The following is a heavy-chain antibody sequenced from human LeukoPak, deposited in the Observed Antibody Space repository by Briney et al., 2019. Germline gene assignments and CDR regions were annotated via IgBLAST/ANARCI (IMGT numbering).Heavy chain of an antibody. J-gene: IGHJ4*02. Sequence: GGSLRLSCAASGFTFSSYSMNWVRQAPGKGLEWVSYASGNKIHYADSVKGRFTISRDNSKNTLYLQMSSLRAEDTAVYYCAKGRCSSTSCYTFLFDYWGQGTLVTVSS. CDR1: GFTFSSYS. CDR3: AKGRCSSTSCYTFLFDY. D-gene: IGHD2-2*02. V-gene: IGHV3-21*05. CDR2: ASGNKI.